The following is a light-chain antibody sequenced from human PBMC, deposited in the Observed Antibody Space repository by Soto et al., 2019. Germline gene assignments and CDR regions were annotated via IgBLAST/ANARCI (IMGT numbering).Light chain of an antibody. CDR3: QQRSIWPPLT. Sequence: EIVLTQSPATLSLSPGERATLSCRASQSVSSFLAWYQQKPGQAPRLLIYDASNRAPGIPTRFSGSGSGTDFTLTISSLEPEDFAVYYCQQRSIWPPLTFGGGPKVEIK. V-gene: IGKV3-11*01. CDR1: QSVSSF. CDR2: DAS. J-gene: IGKJ4*01.